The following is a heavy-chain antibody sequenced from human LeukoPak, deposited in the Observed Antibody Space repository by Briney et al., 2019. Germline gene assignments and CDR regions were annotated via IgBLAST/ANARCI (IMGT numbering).Heavy chain of an antibody. Sequence: GGSLRLSCAASGFTFSSDAMNWVRQAPGKGLEWVSAISGSGGSTYYADSVKGRFTISRDNSKNTLYLQMNSLRAEDTAIYYCAKEDYYDSSGPLGRYYWGQGTLVTVSS. CDR1: GFTFSSDA. D-gene: IGHD3-22*01. J-gene: IGHJ4*02. CDR3: AKEDYYDSSGPLGRYY. CDR2: ISGSGGST. V-gene: IGHV3-23*01.